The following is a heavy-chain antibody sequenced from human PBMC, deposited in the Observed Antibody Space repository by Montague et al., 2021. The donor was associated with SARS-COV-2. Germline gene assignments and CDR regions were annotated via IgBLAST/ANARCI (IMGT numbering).Heavy chain of an antibody. CDR2: INQSGRT. CDR1: GGSISSYY. Sequence: SETLSLTCTVSGGSISSYYWSWIRQPPGKGLEWIGEINQSGRTNNNPSLKSRVIISVDTSKNQFSLKLSSVTAADTAVYYYARRGSSVWGVTVSAELDYWGQGTLVIVSS. D-gene: IGHD3-10*01. V-gene: IGHV4-34*01. J-gene: IGHJ4*02. CDR3: ARRGSSVWGVTVSAELDY.